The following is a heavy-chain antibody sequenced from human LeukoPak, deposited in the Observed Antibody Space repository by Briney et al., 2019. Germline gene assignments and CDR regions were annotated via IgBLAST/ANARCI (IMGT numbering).Heavy chain of an antibody. CDR2: IYYSGST. D-gene: IGHD3-22*01. J-gene: IGHJ5*02. V-gene: IGHV4-59*08. CDR1: GGSISSYY. CDR3: ASINYYDSSGLTSGWFDP. Sequence: SETLSLTCTVSGGSISSYYWSWIRQPPGKGLEWIGYIYYSGSTNYNPSLKSRVTISVDTSKNQFSLKLSSVTAADTAVYYCASINYYDSSGLTSGWFDPWGQGTPVTVSS.